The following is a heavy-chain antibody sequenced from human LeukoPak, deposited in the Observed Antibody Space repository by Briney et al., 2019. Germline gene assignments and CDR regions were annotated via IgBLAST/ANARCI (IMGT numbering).Heavy chain of an antibody. CDR2: IYHSGST. D-gene: IGHD3-10*01. CDR1: GYSISNGYY. J-gene: IGHJ6*03. V-gene: IGHV4-38-2*02. Sequence: SETLSLTCTVSGYSISNGYYWGWVRPPPGKGLEWIGSIYHSGSTYYNPSLKSRVTISVDTSKNQFSLKLSSVTAADTAVYYCARGRSSMVRGYYYYYMDVWGKGTTVTISS. CDR3: ARGRSSMVRGYYYYYMDV.